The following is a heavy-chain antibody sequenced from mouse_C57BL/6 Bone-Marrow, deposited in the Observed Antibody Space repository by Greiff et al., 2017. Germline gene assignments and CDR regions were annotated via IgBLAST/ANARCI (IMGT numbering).Heavy chain of an antibody. V-gene: IGHV3-6*01. CDR2: ISYDGSN. CDR1: GYSITSGYY. Sequence: EVKLMESGPGLVKPSQSLSLTCSVTGYSITSGYYWNWIRQFPGNKLEWMGYISYDGSNNYNPSLKNRISITRDTSKNQFFLKLNSVTTEDTATYYCARDPLNYGVAYWGQGTLVTVSA. CDR3: ARDPLNYGVAY. D-gene: IGHD1-1*01. J-gene: IGHJ3*01.